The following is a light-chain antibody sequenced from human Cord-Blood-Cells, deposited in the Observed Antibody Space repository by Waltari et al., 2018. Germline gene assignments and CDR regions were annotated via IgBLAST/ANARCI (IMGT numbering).Light chain of an antibody. CDR3: SSYTSSSTLVV. CDR1: SSDVGGYNY. J-gene: IGLJ2*01. V-gene: IGLV2-14*01. CDR2: DVS. Sequence: QSALTQPASVSGSPGQSITISCTGTSSDVGGYNYVSWYQQHPGKAPKLMIYDVSNRPAGVSTRVSGAKSGNTASLPISGLQAEDEADYYCSSYTSSSTLVVFGGGTKLTVL.